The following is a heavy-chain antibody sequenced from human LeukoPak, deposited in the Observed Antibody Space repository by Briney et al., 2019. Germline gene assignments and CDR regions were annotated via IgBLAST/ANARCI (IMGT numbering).Heavy chain of an antibody. CDR2: IDTDGTTT. J-gene: IGHJ4*02. D-gene: IGHD3-22*01. CDR1: GFTFSSYW. V-gene: IGHV3-74*01. CDR3: VRADYDSSGYHFDY. Sequence: GGSLRLSCAASGFTFSSYWMHWVRQPPGKGVLGVSRIDTDGTTTDYADSVKGRFTVSRDNAKNTVYLQMTSLRAEDTAIYYCVRADYDSSGYHFDYWGQGVLVTVSS.